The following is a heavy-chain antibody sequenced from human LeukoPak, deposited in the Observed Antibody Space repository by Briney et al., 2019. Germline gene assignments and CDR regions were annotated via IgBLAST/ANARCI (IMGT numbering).Heavy chain of an antibody. Sequence: SETLSLTCTVSGGSISSSSYYWGWIRQPPGKGLEWIGSIYYSGSTYYNPSLKSRVTISVDTSKNQFSLKLSSVTAADTAVYYCARDPMVREPHFDYWGQGTLVTVSS. V-gene: IGHV4-39*07. CDR3: ARDPMVREPHFDY. D-gene: IGHD3-10*01. CDR1: GGSISSSSYY. CDR2: IYYSGST. J-gene: IGHJ4*02.